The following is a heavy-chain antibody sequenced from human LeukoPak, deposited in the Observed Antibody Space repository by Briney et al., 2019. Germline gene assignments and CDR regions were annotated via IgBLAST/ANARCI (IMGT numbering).Heavy chain of an antibody. V-gene: IGHV3-21*01. CDR3: ARSRTGNYFDY. CDR2: ISRSSTYI. Sequence: PGGSLRLSCAASGFTFNSYSMNWVRQAPGKGLEWLSSISRSSTYIYYVDSVEGRFTSSRDNAKSSLFLQMNSLRAEDTAVYYCARSRTGNYFDYWGQGTLVTVSS. CDR1: GFTFNSYS. J-gene: IGHJ4*02. D-gene: IGHD2-8*02.